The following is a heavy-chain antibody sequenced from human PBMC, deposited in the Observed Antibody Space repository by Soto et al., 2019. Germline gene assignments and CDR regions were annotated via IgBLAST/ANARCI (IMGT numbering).Heavy chain of an antibody. Sequence: EVKLLESGGRLVQPGGSLRLSCAASGFSFNIFAMNWVRQAPGKGLEWVSGISGGGGSTYYADSVKGRFTISRDNSNNTLYLQMNSLRAEDTAVYYCAKDPTSYDSSAQFDCWGQGTLVTVSS. CDR3: AKDPTSYDSSAQFDC. V-gene: IGHV3-23*01. CDR1: GFSFNIFA. D-gene: IGHD3-22*01. J-gene: IGHJ4*02. CDR2: ISGGGGST.